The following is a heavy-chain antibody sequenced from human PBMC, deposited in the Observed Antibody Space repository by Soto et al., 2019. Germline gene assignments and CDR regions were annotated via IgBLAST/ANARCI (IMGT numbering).Heavy chain of an antibody. D-gene: IGHD6-19*01. Sequence: ASVKVSCKASGGTFSSYAISWVRQAPGQGLEWMGGIISIFGTANYAQKFQGRVTITADESTSTAYMELSSLRSEDTAVYYCARAPGYSSGWNNWFDPWGQGTLVTVSS. J-gene: IGHJ5*02. V-gene: IGHV1-69*13. CDR1: GGTFSSYA. CDR3: ARAPGYSSGWNNWFDP. CDR2: IISIFGTA.